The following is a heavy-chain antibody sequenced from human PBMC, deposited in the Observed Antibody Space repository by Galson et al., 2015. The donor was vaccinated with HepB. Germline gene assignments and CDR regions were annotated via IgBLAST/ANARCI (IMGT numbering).Heavy chain of an antibody. V-gene: IGHV3-30*04. Sequence: SLRLSCAAPGFTFRTSAMHWVRQAPGKGLEWVSMLSYDGREIRYIDSVKGRFTISRDNSQNTLYLQMNSLRAEDTAVYYCARGGKCTDGHCYLIDYWGQGTLVTVSS. CDR3: ARGGKCTDGHCYLIDY. CDR1: GFTFRTSA. CDR2: LSYDGREI. D-gene: IGHD2-15*01. J-gene: IGHJ4*02.